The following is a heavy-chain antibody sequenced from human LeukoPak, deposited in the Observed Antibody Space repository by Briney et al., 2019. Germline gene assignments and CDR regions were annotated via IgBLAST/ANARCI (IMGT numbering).Heavy chain of an antibody. Sequence: GGSLRLSCAASGFTFSSYAMSWVRQAPGKGVEWVSAISGSGGSTYYADSVKGRFTISRDNSKNTLYLQVNSLRAEDTALYYCARHYYDSRPHFDFWGQGTLVTVSS. CDR2: ISGSGGST. V-gene: IGHV3-23*01. D-gene: IGHD3-22*01. CDR3: ARHYYDSRPHFDF. CDR1: GFTFSSYA. J-gene: IGHJ4*02.